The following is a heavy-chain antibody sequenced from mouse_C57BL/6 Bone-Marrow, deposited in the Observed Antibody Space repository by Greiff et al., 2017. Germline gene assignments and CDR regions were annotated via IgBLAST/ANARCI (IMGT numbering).Heavy chain of an antibody. CDR3: AGRYEYDGPWFAY. Sequence: VQLQQSGAELVKPGASVKLSCTASGFNIKDYYMHWVKQRTEQGLEWIGRIDPEDGEPKYAPKFQGKATITADTSSTTAYLPLRSLTSEDTAVYYCAGRYEYDGPWFAYWGQGTLVTVSA. V-gene: IGHV14-2*01. CDR2: IDPEDGEP. J-gene: IGHJ3*01. D-gene: IGHD2-4*01. CDR1: GFNIKDYY.